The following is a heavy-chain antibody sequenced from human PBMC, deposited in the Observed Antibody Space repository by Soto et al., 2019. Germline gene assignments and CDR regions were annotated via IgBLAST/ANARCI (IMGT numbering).Heavy chain of an antibody. J-gene: IGHJ6*02. V-gene: IGHV1-18*01. CDR2: ISAYNGNT. CDR3: ARASISITIFGVVIVETDYYYGMDV. CDR1: GYTLTIYG. D-gene: IGHD3-3*01. Sequence: EASVKVSCTASGYTLTIYGISWVRQAPGQGLEWMGWISAYNGNTNYAQKLQGRVTMTTDTSTSTAYMELRSLRSDDTAVYYCARASISITIFGVVIVETDYYYGMDVWGQGTTVTVSS.